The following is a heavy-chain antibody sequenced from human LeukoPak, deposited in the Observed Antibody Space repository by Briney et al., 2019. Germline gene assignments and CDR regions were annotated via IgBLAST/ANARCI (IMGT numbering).Heavy chain of an antibody. CDR1: GFTFDDYA. Sequence: GGSLRLSCAASGFTFDDYAMHWVRQAPGKGLEWVSLISWDGGSTYYADSVKGRFTISRANSKNSLYLQMNSLRAEDTALYYCVAGATTAHFDYWGQGTLVTVSS. CDR3: VAGATTAHFDY. D-gene: IGHD1-26*01. V-gene: IGHV3-43D*03. CDR2: ISWDGGST. J-gene: IGHJ4*02.